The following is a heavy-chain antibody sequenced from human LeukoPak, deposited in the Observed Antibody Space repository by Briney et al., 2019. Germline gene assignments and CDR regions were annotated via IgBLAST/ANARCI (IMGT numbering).Heavy chain of an antibody. CDR2: LYTSGIT. Sequence: SGGSLRLSCAASGITVSNNYMTWVRQAPGKGLEWVSLLYTSGITYYADSVKGRFTISRDNSKNTLFLQMNSLRVEDAAVYYCARAGDSNGHLNGMDVWGQGTTVTVSS. V-gene: IGHV3-53*01. CDR1: GITVSNNY. J-gene: IGHJ6*02. D-gene: IGHD6-19*01. CDR3: ARAGDSNGHLNGMDV.